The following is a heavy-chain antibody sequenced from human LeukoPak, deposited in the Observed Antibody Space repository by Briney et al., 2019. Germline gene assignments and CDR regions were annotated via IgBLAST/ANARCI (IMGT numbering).Heavy chain of an antibody. V-gene: IGHV3-66*01. CDR3: ARKYPGYNYGRFDS. Sequence: GGSLRLSCTASGFTVSSNYMSWVRQTPGKGLEWVSVIYSGGSTYYADSVKGRFTISRDNSKNTLYLQMSSLRPEDTAVYYCARKYPGYNYGRFDSWGQGTLVTVSS. CDR1: GFTVSSNY. D-gene: IGHD5-18*01. J-gene: IGHJ4*02. CDR2: IYSGGST.